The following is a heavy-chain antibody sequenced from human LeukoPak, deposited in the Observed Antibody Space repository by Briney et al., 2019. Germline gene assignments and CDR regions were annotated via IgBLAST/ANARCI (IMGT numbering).Heavy chain of an antibody. CDR1: GFTFSSYA. J-gene: IGHJ4*02. Sequence: PGGSLRLSCAASGFTFSSYAMSWVRQAPGKGLEWVSAISGSGGSTYYADSVKGRFTISRDNSKNTLYLQMNSLRAEDTAVHYCAKDLFGYSSSSPYYFDYWGQGTLVTVSS. CDR2: ISGSGGST. D-gene: IGHD6-6*01. CDR3: AKDLFGYSSSSPYYFDY. V-gene: IGHV3-23*01.